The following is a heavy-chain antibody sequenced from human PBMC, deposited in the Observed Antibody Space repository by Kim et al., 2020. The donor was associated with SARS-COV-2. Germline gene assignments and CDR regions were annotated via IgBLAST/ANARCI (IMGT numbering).Heavy chain of an antibody. J-gene: IGHJ3*02. V-gene: IGHV3-13*01. D-gene: IGHD6-13*01. CDR3: ARSSYSSSFYAFDI. Sequence: PGSVKGRSTIAKENAKKSLYLQMNSLRAGDTAVYYCARSSYSSSFYAFDIWGQGTMVTVSS.